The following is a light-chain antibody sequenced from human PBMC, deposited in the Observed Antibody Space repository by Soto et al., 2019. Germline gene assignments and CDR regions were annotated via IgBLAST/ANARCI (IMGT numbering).Light chain of an antibody. CDR2: STN. V-gene: IGLV8-61*01. J-gene: IGLJ2*01. CDR1: SGSVSTSYY. Sequence: QTVVTQEPSFSVSPGGTVTLTCGLSSGSVSTSYYPSWYQQTPGQAPRTLIYSTNTRSSGVPDRFSGSILGNKAALTITGAQADDESDYYCVLYMGIHVVFGGGTKVTVL. CDR3: VLYMGIHVV.